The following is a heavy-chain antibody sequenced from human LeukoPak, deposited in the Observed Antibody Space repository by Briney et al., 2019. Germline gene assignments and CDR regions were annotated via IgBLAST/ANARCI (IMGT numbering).Heavy chain of an antibody. CDR2: ISSKGGST. Sequence: GGSLRLSCAASGFTFSSYGMHWVGQAPGKGLEYVSGISSKGGSTYYANSVRGRFTISRDNSKNTLYLQMASLRAEDMAVYYCASGIAATGSHYWGQGTLVTVSS. CDR3: ASGIAATGSHY. D-gene: IGHD6-13*01. V-gene: IGHV3-64*01. CDR1: GFTFSSYG. J-gene: IGHJ4*02.